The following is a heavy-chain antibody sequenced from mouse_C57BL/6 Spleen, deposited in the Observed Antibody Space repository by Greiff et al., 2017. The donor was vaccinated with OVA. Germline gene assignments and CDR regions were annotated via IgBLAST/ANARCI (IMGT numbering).Heavy chain of an antibody. Sequence: QVQLQQSGAELARPGASVKLSCKASGYTFTSYGISWVKQRTGQGLEWIGEIYPRSGNTYYNEKFKGKATLTADKSSSTAYMELRSLTSEDSAVYFCARSTYYGSSYGGYFDDWGQGTTLTVSS. CDR1: GYTFTSYG. V-gene: IGHV1-81*01. J-gene: IGHJ2*01. CDR3: ARSTYYGSSYGGYFDD. CDR2: IYPRSGNT. D-gene: IGHD1-1*01.